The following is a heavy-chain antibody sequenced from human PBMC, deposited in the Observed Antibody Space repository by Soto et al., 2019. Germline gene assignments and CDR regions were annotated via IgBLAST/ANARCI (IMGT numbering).Heavy chain of an antibody. CDR2: IKQDGSEE. J-gene: IGHJ6*03. CDR3: ARDLEQQLVLGPLWAMDV. D-gene: IGHD6-13*01. Sequence: EVQLVESGGGLVQPGGSLRLSCAASGFTFRSYWMSWVRQAPGKGLEWVANIKQDGSEEYYVDSVKGRFTISRDNAKNSLYLQMNSPRAEDTAVYYCARDLEQQLVLGPLWAMDVWGKGTTVTVSS. V-gene: IGHV3-7*01. CDR1: GFTFRSYW.